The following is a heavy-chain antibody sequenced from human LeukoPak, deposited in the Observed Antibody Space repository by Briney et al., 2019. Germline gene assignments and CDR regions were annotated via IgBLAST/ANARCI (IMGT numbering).Heavy chain of an antibody. CDR2: INYSGST. CDR3: ARLGNYYYYYMDV. J-gene: IGHJ6*03. CDR1: GGSFSGYY. Sequence: SETLSLTCAVYGGSFSGYYWSWIRQPPGKGLEWIGEINYSGSTNYNPSLKSRVTISVDTSKNQFSLKLSSVTAADTAVYYCARLGNYYYYYMDVWGKGTTVTVSS. V-gene: IGHV4-34*01.